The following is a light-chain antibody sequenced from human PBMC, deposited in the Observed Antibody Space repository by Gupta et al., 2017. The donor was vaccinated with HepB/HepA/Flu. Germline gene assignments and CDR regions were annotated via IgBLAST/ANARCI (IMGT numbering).Light chain of an antibody. CDR1: SSDVGGYNY. V-gene: IGLV2-14*01. Sequence: QSALTQPASVSGSPGQSITISCTGTSSDVGGYNYVSWYQQHPGKVPKVMIYDVSKRPSGISNRFSGSKSGNTASLTISGLQAEDEADYYCSSFTISSTVVFGGGTKLTVL. CDR3: SSFTISSTVV. CDR2: DVS. J-gene: IGLJ2*01.